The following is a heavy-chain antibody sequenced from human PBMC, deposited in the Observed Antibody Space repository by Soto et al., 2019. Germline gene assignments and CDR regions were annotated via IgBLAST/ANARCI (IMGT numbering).Heavy chain of an antibody. Sequence: GGSLRLSCAASVFTFSSYAMSWVRQAPGKGLEWVSAISGSGGSTYYADSVKGRFTISRDNSKNTLYLQMNSLRAEDTAVYYCAKVLTAYYYDSSSYYYDYYYGMDVWGQGTTVTVSS. J-gene: IGHJ6*02. CDR2: ISGSGGST. CDR1: VFTFSSYA. D-gene: IGHD3-22*01. CDR3: AKVLTAYYYDSSSYYYDYYYGMDV. V-gene: IGHV3-23*01.